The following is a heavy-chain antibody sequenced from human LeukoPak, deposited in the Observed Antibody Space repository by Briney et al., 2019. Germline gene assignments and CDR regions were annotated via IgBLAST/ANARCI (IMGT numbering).Heavy chain of an antibody. V-gene: IGHV3-30*02. Sequence: GGSLKLSCAASGFTFSSYSMNWVRQAPGKGLEWVSFILYDGSNKYYADSVKGRFTISRDNSKNTPYLQMKSLRVEDTAVYYCATLPYYYDSRGSYSFDYWGQGTLVTVYS. CDR3: ATLPYYYDSRGSYSFDY. CDR1: GFTFSSYS. CDR2: ILYDGSNK. D-gene: IGHD3-22*01. J-gene: IGHJ4*02.